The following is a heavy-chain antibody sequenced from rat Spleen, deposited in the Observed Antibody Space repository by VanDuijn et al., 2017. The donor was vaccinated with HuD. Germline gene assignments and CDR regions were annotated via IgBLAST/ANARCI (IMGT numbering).Heavy chain of an antibody. V-gene: IGHV2-30*01. CDR3: TGDRHSPGVMFA. J-gene: IGHJ4*01. D-gene: IGHD1-4*01. CDR2: TWTGGST. CDR1: GFSLTSYN. Sequence: QVQLKESGPGLVQPSQTLSLTCTVSGFSLTSYNVHWVRQPTGKGLEWMGITWTGGSTDYNSALKSRLSITRDTSKSQVFLKMNSLQTEDTAIYFCTGDRHSPGVMFAWGQGASVTVSS.